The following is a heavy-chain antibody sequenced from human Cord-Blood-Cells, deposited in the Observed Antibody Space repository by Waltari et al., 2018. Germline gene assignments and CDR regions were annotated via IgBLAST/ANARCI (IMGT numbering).Heavy chain of an antibody. CDR2: IYTSGSH. Sequence: QVQLQESGPGLVKPSETLSLTCTVSGGSISSYSWSWIRQPAGKGLEWIGRIYTSGSHNYDPPLKSRVTMSGDTSKNQFSLKLSSVTAADAAVYYCARDSDSSSWYWFDPWGQGTLVTVSS. CDR3: ARDSDSSSWYWFDP. D-gene: IGHD6-13*01. V-gene: IGHV4-4*07. J-gene: IGHJ5*02. CDR1: GGSISSYS.